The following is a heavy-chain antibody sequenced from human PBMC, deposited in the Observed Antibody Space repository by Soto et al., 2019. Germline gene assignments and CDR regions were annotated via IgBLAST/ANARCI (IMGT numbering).Heavy chain of an antibody. V-gene: IGHV3-48*03. Sequence: GGSLRLSCSPSGFTFGDYAMNWFRQAPGKGLEWVSDISGDGSSKYYADSVKGRFTISRDNAKNSLYLLMNSLRAEDTAVYYCAKNNRYCSSTNCFVFDYWGQGTLVTVSS. CDR2: ISGDGSSK. J-gene: IGHJ4*02. D-gene: IGHD2-2*01. CDR1: GFTFGDYA. CDR3: AKNNRYCSSTNCFVFDY.